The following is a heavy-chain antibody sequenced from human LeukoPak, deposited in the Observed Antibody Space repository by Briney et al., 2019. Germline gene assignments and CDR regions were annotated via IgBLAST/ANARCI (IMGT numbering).Heavy chain of an antibody. V-gene: IGHV3-30*18. D-gene: IGHD1-14*01. Sequence: GGSLRLSCAASRFTFRNYGMHWVRQAPGKGLEWLTLISYDGRNQFYADSVKGRFTISRDNSRDTLYLQMDGLRPEDTAVYFCAKDYHLNGATFPGRWGQGTLVTVSS. J-gene: IGHJ4*02. CDR3: AKDYHLNGATFPGR. CDR1: RFTFRNYG. CDR2: ISYDGRNQ.